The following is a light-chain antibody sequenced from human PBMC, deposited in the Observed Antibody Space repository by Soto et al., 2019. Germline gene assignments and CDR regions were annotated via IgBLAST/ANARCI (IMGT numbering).Light chain of an antibody. V-gene: IGKV1-5*01. CDR3: QQYNSDSWA. CDR1: QNINNW. CDR2: DAS. J-gene: IGKJ1*01. Sequence: DIQMTQSPSTLSASVGERVTITCRASQNINNWLAWYQQKPGMAPKLLIYDASSLGSGVPSRFSGSGSGTEFSLTITSLQPDDFATYYCQQYNSDSWAFGQGTKVEI.